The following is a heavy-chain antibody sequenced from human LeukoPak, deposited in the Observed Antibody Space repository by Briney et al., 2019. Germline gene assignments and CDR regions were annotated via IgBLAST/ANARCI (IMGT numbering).Heavy chain of an antibody. CDR2: ISYNGGYR. CDR3: ARGKGGINAFDI. D-gene: IGHD1-26*01. V-gene: IGHV3-30*03. CDR1: GFTFTTYG. J-gene: IGHJ3*02. Sequence: GGSLRLSCAASGFTFTTYGLHWVRQAPGKGLEWVAVISYNGGYRHYADSVKGRFTISRDNSKNTLYLQMNSLRAEDTAVYYCARGKGGINAFDIWGQGTMVTVSS.